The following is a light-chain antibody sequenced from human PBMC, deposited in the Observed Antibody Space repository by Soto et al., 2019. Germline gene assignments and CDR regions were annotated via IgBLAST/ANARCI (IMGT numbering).Light chain of an antibody. J-gene: IGLJ2*01. CDR1: SSDIGGYNY. CDR2: DVT. Sequence: QSVLTQPASVSGSPGQSITISCTGSSSDIGGYNYVSWYQQHPGKAPKLIIYDVTYRPSGLSHRFSASKSGSTASLTISGLQPEDEADYYCSSYSGSTTHILFGGGTKLTVL. V-gene: IGLV2-14*01. CDR3: SSYSGSTTHIL.